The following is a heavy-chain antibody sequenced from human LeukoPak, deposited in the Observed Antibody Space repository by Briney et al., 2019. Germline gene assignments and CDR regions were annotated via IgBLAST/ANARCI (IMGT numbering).Heavy chain of an antibody. D-gene: IGHD3-10*01. J-gene: IGHJ4*02. CDR1: GYTLTELS. Sequence: ASVMVSCKVSGYTLTELSMHWVRQAPGKGLEWMGGFDPEDGETIYAQKFQGRVTMTEDTSTDTAYMELSSLRSEDTAVYYCATLLWFGELVRDYWGQGTLVTVSS. CDR3: ATLLWFGELVRDY. V-gene: IGHV1-24*01. CDR2: FDPEDGET.